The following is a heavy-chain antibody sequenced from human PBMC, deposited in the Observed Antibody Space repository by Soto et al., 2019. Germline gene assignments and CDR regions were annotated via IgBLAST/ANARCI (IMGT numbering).Heavy chain of an antibody. CDR1: RFIFSSYA. CDR2: ITGSGGST. Sequence: EVQLLESGGGLVQPGGSLRLSCAASRFIFSSYAMSWVRQAPGKGLEWVSVITGSGGSTKYADSVKGRFTISRDNSKSTLYLQMSNLRAADTAVYYCAKRPYYYDTSGYFIDYWGQGTLVTVSS. J-gene: IGHJ4*02. D-gene: IGHD3-22*01. V-gene: IGHV3-23*01. CDR3: AKRPYYYDTSGYFIDY.